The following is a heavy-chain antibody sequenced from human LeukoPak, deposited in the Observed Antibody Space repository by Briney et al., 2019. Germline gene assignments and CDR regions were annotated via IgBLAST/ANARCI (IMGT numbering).Heavy chain of an antibody. V-gene: IGHV1-69*04. J-gene: IGHJ3*02. Sequence: GASVKVSCKASGGTFSSYAISWVRQAPGQGLEWMGRIIPILGIANYAQKFQGRVTITVDKSTSTAYMELSSLRSEDTAVYYCARDRGLWDGDAFDIWGQGTMVTVSS. CDR2: IIPILGIA. CDR3: ARDRGLWDGDAFDI. D-gene: IGHD1-26*01. CDR1: GGTFSSYA.